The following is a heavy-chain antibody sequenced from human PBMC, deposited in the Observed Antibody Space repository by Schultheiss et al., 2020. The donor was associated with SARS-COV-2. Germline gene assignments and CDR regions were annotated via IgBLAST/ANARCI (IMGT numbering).Heavy chain of an antibody. D-gene: IGHD4-17*01. V-gene: IGHV3-15*01. Sequence: GGSLRLSCAASGFTFSNAWMSWVRQAPGKGLEWVGRIKSKTDGGTTDYAAPVKGRFTISRDDSKNTLYLQMNSLKTEDTAVYYCTTGAPGDYGGYYYGMDVWGQGTTVTVSS. CDR2: IKSKTDGGTT. CDR3: TTGAPGDYGGYYYGMDV. CDR1: GFTFSNAW. J-gene: IGHJ6*02.